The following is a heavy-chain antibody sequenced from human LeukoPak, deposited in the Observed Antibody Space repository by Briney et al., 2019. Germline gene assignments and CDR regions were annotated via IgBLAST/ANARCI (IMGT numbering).Heavy chain of an antibody. CDR1: GNTFTSYY. CDR3: ARAHDSSGPHDSFDI. J-gene: IGHJ3*02. Sequence: APVKVSCKASGNTFTSYYMHWVRQAPGQGLEWMGIINPSGGSTSYAQKFQGRVTMTRDTSTSTVYMELSSLRSEDTAVYYCARAHDSSGPHDSFDIWGQGTMVTVSS. V-gene: IGHV1-46*01. CDR2: INPSGGST. D-gene: IGHD3-22*01.